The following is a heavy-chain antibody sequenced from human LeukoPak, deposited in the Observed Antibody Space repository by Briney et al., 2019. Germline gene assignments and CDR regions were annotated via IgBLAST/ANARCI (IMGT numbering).Heavy chain of an antibody. CDR3: ASNNEYSSSSFGQAIDY. Sequence: GASVKVSCKASGYTFTSYAMNWVRQAPGQGLEWMGWINTNTGNPTYAQGFTGRFVFSLDTSVSTAYLQISSLKAEDTAVYYCASNNEYSSSSFGQAIDYWGQGTLVTVSS. V-gene: IGHV7-4-1*02. CDR1: GYTFTSYA. CDR2: INTNTGNP. D-gene: IGHD6-6*01. J-gene: IGHJ4*02.